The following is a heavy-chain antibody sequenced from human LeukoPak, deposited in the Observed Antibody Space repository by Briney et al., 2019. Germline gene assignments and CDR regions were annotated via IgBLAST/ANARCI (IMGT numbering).Heavy chain of an antibody. V-gene: IGHV1-18*01. CDR2: ISGYNGKT. J-gene: IGHJ4*02. Sequence: ASVKVYCKVSSYSFTSFGINWVRQAPGQGPEWMGWISGYNGKTQYAQKVQGRVTMTTDTSTSTAYMELRSLRSDDTAVYYCARGGRNSGYDLALDYWGQGTLVTVSS. CDR3: ARGGRNSGYDLALDY. D-gene: IGHD5-12*01. CDR1: SYSFTSFG.